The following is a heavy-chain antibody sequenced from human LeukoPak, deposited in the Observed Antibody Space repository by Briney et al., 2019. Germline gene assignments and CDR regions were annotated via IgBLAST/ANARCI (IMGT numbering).Heavy chain of an antibody. CDR3: ARSPGGFSNWLPDS. D-gene: IGHD3-9*01. V-gene: IGHV5-51*01. CDR2: IYPSDSDT. CDR1: EYSFSSYW. Sequence: GESLKISCKGSEYSFSSYWIGWVRQIPGKGLEWMGIIYPSDSDTRYSPSFQGQVTISADKSINTAYLQWSGLKASDTAMYYCARSPGGFSNWLPDSWGQGTLVTVSS. J-gene: IGHJ4*02.